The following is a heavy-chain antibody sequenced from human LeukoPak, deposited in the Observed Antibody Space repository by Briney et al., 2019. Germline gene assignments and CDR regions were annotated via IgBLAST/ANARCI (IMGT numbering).Heavy chain of an antibody. J-gene: IGHJ4*02. CDR1: GFTFSSHG. CDR2: ISGSGGST. V-gene: IGHV3-23*01. D-gene: IGHD1-7*01. CDR3: AKVLVGTTCFEY. Sequence: SGGSLRLSCAASGFTFSSHGMSWVRQAPGKGLEWVSAISGSGGSTYYADFVKGRFTMSRDNSKNTLYLQMNSLRAEDTAVYYCAKVLVGTTCFEYWGQGTLVTVSS.